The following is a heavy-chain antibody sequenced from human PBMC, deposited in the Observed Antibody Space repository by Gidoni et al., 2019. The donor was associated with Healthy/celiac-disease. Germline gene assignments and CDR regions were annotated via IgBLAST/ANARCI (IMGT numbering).Heavy chain of an antibody. CDR3: ARGAGYRIVVVVAAMRDYGMDV. Sequence: EVQLVESGGGLVQPGGSLRRPCAASGFTFSSYSMNWFRQAPGKGLEWVSYISSSSTIYYADSVKGRFTISRDNAKNSLYLQMNSLRAEDTAVYYCARGAGYRIVVVVAAMRDYGMDVWGQGTTVTVSS. D-gene: IGHD2-15*01. CDR1: GFTFSSYS. J-gene: IGHJ6*02. V-gene: IGHV3-48*01. CDR2: ISSSSTI.